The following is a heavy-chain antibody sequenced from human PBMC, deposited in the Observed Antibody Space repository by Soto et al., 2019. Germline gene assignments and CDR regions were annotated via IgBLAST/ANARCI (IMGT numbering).Heavy chain of an antibody. CDR2: INHSGST. CDR1: GGSFSGYY. CDR3: ARGGKLELPDIWFDP. Sequence: NPSETLSLTCAVYGGSFSGYYWSWIRQPPGKGLEWIGEINHSGSTNYNPSLKSRVTISVDTSKNQFSLKLSSVTAADTAVYYCARGGKLELPDIWFDPWGQGTLVSVSS. J-gene: IGHJ5*02. V-gene: IGHV4-34*01. D-gene: IGHD1-7*01.